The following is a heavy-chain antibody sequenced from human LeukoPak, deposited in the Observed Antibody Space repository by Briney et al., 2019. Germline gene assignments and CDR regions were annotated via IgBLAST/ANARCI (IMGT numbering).Heavy chain of an antibody. D-gene: IGHD3-3*01. CDR3: ARTRRSDFWSGYYYYFDY. V-gene: IGHV3-7*03. CDR1: GFTFSSYW. CDR2: IKQDGSEK. Sequence: GGSLRLSCAASGFTFSSYWMSWVRQAPGKGLEWVANIKQDGSEKYYVDSVKGRFTISRDNAKNSLYLQMNSLRAEDTAVYYCARTRRSDFWSGYYYYFDYWGQGTLVTVSS. J-gene: IGHJ4*02.